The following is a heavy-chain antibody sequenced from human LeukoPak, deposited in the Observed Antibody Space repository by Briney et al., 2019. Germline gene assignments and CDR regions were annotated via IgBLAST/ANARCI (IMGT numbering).Heavy chain of an antibody. J-gene: IGHJ4*02. CDR3: VRELAGGYFDY. V-gene: IGHV1-46*01. CDR1: GYTFSNYY. D-gene: IGHD4-23*01. CDR2: INPSGGRT. Sequence: GASVKVSCKASGYTFSNYYIHWVRQAPGQGLEWMGKINPSGGRTVYAQKFQGRATVTRDTSTSTVYMDLSSLRSEDAAVYYCVRELAGGYFDYWGQGTLVTVSS.